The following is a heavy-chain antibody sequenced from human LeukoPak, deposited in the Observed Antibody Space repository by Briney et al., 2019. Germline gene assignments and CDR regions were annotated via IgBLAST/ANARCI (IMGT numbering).Heavy chain of an antibody. V-gene: IGHV4-59*01. Sequence: PSETLPLTCTVSGGSISSYYWSWIRQPPGKGLEWIGYIYYSGSTNYNPSLKSRVTISVDTSKNQFSLKLSSVTAADTAVYYCARADGDAFDIWGQGTMVTVSS. J-gene: IGHJ3*02. CDR3: ARADGDAFDI. CDR2: IYYSGST. CDR1: GGSISSYY.